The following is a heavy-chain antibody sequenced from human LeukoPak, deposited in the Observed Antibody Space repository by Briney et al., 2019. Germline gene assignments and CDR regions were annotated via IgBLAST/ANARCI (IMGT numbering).Heavy chain of an antibody. CDR1: GFTFSSYA. D-gene: IGHD5-24*01. CDR3: AKDPQKMATIIYFDY. V-gene: IGHV3-23*01. J-gene: IGHJ4*02. Sequence: PGGSLRLSCAASGFTFSSYAMSWVRQAPGKGLEWVSAISGSRGSTYYADSVKGRFTISRDNSKNTLYLQMNSLRAEDTAVYYCAKDPQKMATIIYFDYWGQGTLVTVSS. CDR2: ISGSRGST.